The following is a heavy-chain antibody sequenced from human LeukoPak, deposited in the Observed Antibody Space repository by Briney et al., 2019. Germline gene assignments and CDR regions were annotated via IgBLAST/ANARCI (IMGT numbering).Heavy chain of an antibody. D-gene: IGHD3-22*01. CDR3: ARDPFPHAINYCDSSGYP. CDR2: IYYSRST. CDR1: GGSISRGDYY. Sequence: SETLSLTCTVSGGSISRGDYYWSWIRQPPGKGLEWFGHIYYSRSTYYNPSLKSRVTISVDTSKNQFSLKLSSVTAADTAVYYCARDPFPHAINYCDSSGYPWGQGTLVTVSS. J-gene: IGHJ5*02. V-gene: IGHV4-30-4*08.